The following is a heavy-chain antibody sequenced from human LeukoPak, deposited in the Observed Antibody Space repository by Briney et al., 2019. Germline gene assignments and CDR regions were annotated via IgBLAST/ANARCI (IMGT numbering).Heavy chain of an antibody. CDR2: ISAYNGNT. Sequence: ASVKVSCKASGYTFISYGISWVRQAPGQGLEWMGWISAYNGNTNYAQKLQGRATMTTDTSTSAAYMELRSLRSDDTAVYYCARDSSIAVAGTYGYWGQGTLVTVSS. J-gene: IGHJ4*02. CDR3: ARDSSIAVAGTYGY. D-gene: IGHD6-19*01. CDR1: GYTFISYG. V-gene: IGHV1-18*01.